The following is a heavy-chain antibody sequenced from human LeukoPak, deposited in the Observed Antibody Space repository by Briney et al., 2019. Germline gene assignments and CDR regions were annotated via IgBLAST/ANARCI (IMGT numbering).Heavy chain of an antibody. D-gene: IGHD3-16*02. V-gene: IGHV4-34*01. CDR2: INHSRST. J-gene: IGHJ3*02. CDR1: GGSFSGYY. CDR3: ARGYDYVWGSYRPRGVDDAFDI. Sequence: SETLSLTCAVYGGSFSGYYWSWIRQPPGKGLEWIGEINHSRSTNYNPSLKSRVTISVDTSKNQFSLKLSSVTAADTAVYYCARGYDYVWGSYRPRGVDDAFDIWGQGTMVTVSS.